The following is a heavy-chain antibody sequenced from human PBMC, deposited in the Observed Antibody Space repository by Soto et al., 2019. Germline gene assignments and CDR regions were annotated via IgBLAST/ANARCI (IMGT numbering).Heavy chain of an antibody. V-gene: IGHV4-31*03. CDR2: IYYSGST. CDR3: ATRITVFGLLIPPFDP. Sequence: PLETLSLTCTVSGGSISSGGYYWSWIRQHPGKGLEWIGYIYYSGSTYYNPSLKSRVTMSVDTSKNQFSLRLSSVTAADTAIYYCATRITVFGLLIPPFDPWGQGTQVTVSS. D-gene: IGHD3-3*01. J-gene: IGHJ5*02. CDR1: GGSISSGGYY.